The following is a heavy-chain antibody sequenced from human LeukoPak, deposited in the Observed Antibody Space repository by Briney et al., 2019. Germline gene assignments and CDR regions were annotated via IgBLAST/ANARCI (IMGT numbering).Heavy chain of an antibody. J-gene: IGHJ4*02. CDR2: IIPIFGTA. CDR3: ARDRYDSSILDY. V-gene: IGHV1-69*13. D-gene: IGHD3-22*01. Sequence: GSSVKVSCKASGGTFSSYAISWVRQAPGQALEWMGGIIPIFGTANYAQKFKGRVTITADEATSTAYVELSRLRAEDTAVYYCARDRYDSSILDYWGQGTLVTVSS. CDR1: GGTFSSYA.